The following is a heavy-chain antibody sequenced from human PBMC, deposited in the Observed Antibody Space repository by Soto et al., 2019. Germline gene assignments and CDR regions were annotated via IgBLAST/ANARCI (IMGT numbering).Heavy chain of an antibody. CDR3: ASHENDFGYYMDV. V-gene: IGHV4-34*09. CDR2: INHLGSI. D-gene: IGHD3-3*01. CDR1: GGSLSDYF. J-gene: IGHJ6*03. Sequence: SETLSLTCVVSGGSLSDYFWSWIRQPPGMALEWIGEINHLGSINYNPSLKSRVTMSVDTSKNQFSLKLSSVTAADTAAYYCASHENDFGYYMDVWGKGTTVTVSS.